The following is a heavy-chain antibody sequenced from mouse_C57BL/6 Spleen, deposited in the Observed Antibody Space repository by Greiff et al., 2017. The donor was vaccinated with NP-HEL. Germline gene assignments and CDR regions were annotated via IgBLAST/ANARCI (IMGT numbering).Heavy chain of an antibody. D-gene: IGHD1-1*01. CDR3: ARISMATVVATTPFDY. J-gene: IGHJ2*01. CDR2: IFPGSGST. Sequence: QVQLQQSGPELVKPGASVKISCKASGYTFTDYYINWVKQRPGQGLEWIGWIFPGSGSTYYNEKFKGKATLTVDKSSSTAYMLLSSLTSEDSAVYFCARISMATVVATTPFDYWGQGTTLTVSS. V-gene: IGHV1-75*01. CDR1: GYTFTDYY.